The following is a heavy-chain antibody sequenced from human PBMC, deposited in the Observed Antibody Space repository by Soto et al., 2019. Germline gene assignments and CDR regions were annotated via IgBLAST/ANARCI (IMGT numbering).Heavy chain of an antibody. J-gene: IGHJ4*02. CDR1: GFTFSSYA. CDR3: ARLETHYFDY. Sequence: GGSLRLSCAASGFTFSSYAMHWVRQAPGKGLEWVAVISYDGSNKYYADSVKGRFTISRDNSKNTLYLQMNSLRAEDTAVYYCARLETHYFDYWGQGT. CDR2: ISYDGSNK. V-gene: IGHV3-30-3*01.